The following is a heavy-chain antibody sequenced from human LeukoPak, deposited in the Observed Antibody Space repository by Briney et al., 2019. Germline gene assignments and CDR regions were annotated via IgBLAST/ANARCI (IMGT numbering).Heavy chain of an antibody. Sequence: ASLKVSCKASGGTFSSYAISWVRQAPGQGLEWMGGIIPIFGTANYAQKFQGRVTITTDESTSTSYMELSSLRSEDTAVYYCARGRPGYSSSWYKYWFDPWGQGTLVTVSS. CDR2: IIPIFGTA. D-gene: IGHD6-13*01. CDR1: GGTFSSYA. CDR3: ARGRPGYSSSWYKYWFDP. J-gene: IGHJ5*02. V-gene: IGHV1-69*05.